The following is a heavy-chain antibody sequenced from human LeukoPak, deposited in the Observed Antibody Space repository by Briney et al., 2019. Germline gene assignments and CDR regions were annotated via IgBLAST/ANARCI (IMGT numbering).Heavy chain of an antibody. V-gene: IGHV3-48*03. CDR3: ARGYYYYMDV. CDR2: ISSSGSTI. J-gene: IGHJ6*03. Sequence: GSLRLSCAASGFTFSSYEMNWVRQAPGKGLEWVSCISSSGSTIYYADSVKGRFTISRDNAKNSLYLQMNSLRAEDTAVYYCARGYYYYMDVWGKGTTVTVSS. CDR1: GFTFSSYE.